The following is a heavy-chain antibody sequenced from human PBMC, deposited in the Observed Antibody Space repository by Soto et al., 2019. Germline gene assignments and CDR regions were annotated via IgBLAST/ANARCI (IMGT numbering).Heavy chain of an antibody. Sequence: QVQLQESGPGLVKPSQTLSLTCTVSGGSISTVDYWWSWIRQSPDMGLEWIGHIYDGGRTYNNPSRERRVTMSVDTSKSQLSLTLSSVSAADAAVYYCARGPSGDKVDSWGQGNLVTVSS. J-gene: IGHJ4*02. CDR2: IYDGGRT. CDR1: GGSISTVDYW. D-gene: IGHD7-27*01. V-gene: IGHV4-30-4*01. CDR3: ARGPSGDKVDS.